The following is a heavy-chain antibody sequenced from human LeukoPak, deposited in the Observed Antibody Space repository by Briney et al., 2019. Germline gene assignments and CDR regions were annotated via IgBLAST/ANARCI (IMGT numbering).Heavy chain of an antibody. V-gene: IGHV4-59*08. CDR3: ARHNDYYVVGGMDV. CDR2: IYYSGST. J-gene: IGHJ6*02. CDR1: GGSISSYY. D-gene: IGHD3-10*02. Sequence: SETLSLTCTVSGGSISSYYWSWIRQPPGKGLEWIGYIYYSGSTNYNPSLKSRVTISVDTSKNQFSLKLSSVTAADTAVYYYARHNDYYVVGGMDVWGQGTTVTVSS.